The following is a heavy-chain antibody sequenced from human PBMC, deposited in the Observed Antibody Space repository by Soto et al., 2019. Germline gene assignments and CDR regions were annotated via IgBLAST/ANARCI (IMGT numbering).Heavy chain of an antibody. CDR2: ISYDGYNK. CDR1: GFTITSYG. V-gene: IGHV3-30*18. CDR3: AKDFSYSSPTYYHYGMDV. D-gene: IGHD6-13*01. J-gene: IGHJ6*02. Sequence: QVQLVESGGGVVQPGRSLRLSCAASGFTITSYGMHWVRQAPGKGLEWVAVISYDGYNKYYGDSVKGRFTISRDNSESTLYLQMDSLRVEDTAVYYCAKDFSYSSPTYYHYGMDVWGQGTTVTVSS.